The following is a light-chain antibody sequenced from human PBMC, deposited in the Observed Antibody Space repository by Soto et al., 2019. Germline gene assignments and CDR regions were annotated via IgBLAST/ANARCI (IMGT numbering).Light chain of an antibody. CDR2: EVS. J-gene: IGLJ3*02. V-gene: IGLV2-14*01. CDR1: SSDVGGYNY. CDR3: TSFTNAGTRV. Sequence: QSVLTQPASVSGSPGQSITISCTGTSSDVGGYNYVSWFQQHPGKVPNHMIYEVSHRPSWVSARLSGATSVSTASLTISGLQDEDEDDYYCTSFTNAGTRVFGGGTKLTVL.